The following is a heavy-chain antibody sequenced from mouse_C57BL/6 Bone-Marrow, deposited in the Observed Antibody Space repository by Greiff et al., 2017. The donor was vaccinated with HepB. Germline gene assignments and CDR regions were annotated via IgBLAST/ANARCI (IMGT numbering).Heavy chain of an antibody. CDR1: GYTFTSYW. J-gene: IGHJ4*01. D-gene: IGHD1-1*01. CDR2: IDPSDSYT. V-gene: IGHV1-50*01. CDR3: ARQGVYYGSSFSMDY. Sequence: VQLQQPGAELVKPGASVKLSCKASGYTFTSYWMQWVKQRPGQGLEWIGEIDPSDSYTNYNQKFKGKATLTVDTSSSTAYMQLSSLTSEDSAVYYCARQGVYYGSSFSMDYWGQGTSVTVSS.